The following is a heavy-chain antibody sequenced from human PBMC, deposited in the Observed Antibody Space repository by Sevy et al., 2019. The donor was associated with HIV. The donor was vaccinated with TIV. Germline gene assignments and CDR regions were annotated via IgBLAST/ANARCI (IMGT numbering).Heavy chain of an antibody. D-gene: IGHD5-18*01. CDR2: IYHSGST. CDR3: ARAGAVTAMSFDY. V-gene: IGHV4-38-2*01. J-gene: IGHJ4*02. CDR1: GYSISSGYY. Sequence: SETLSLTCAVSGYSISSGYYWGWIRQPPGKGLEWIGSIYHSGSTYYNPSLKSRVTISVDTSKNQFSPKLSSVTAADTAVYYCARAGAVTAMSFDYWGQGTLVTVSS.